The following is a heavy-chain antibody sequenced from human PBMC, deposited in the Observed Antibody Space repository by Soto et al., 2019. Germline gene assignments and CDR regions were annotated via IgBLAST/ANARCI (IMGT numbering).Heavy chain of an antibody. J-gene: IGHJ6*02. CDR3: ARESYDPLLTPYYYYGMDV. V-gene: IGHV4-59*01. CDR2: IYYSGST. Sequence: PSETLSLTCTVSGGSISSYYWSWIRQPPGKGLEWIGYIYYSGSTNYNPSLKSRVTISVDTSKNQFSLKLSSVTAADTAVYYCARESYDPLLTPYYYYGMDVWGQGTTVTVSS. CDR1: GGSISSYY. D-gene: IGHD3-16*01.